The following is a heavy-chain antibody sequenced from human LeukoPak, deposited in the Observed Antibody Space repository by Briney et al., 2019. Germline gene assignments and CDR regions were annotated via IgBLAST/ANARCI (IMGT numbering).Heavy chain of an antibody. Sequence: GGSLRLSCAASGFTVSNNYMTWVRQAPGKGLEWVSVIYSGGSTYYADSVKGRFTISRDNSNNTPYLQMNSLKAEDTAVYYCARDCRAAAACYYYYMDVWGKGTTVTISS. V-gene: IGHV3-66*01. D-gene: IGHD6-13*01. J-gene: IGHJ6*03. CDR1: GFTVSNNY. CDR3: ARDCRAAAACYYYYMDV. CDR2: IYSGGST.